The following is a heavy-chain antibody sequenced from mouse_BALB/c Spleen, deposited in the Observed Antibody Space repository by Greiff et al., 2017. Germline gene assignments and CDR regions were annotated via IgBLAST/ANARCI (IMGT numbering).Heavy chain of an antibody. CDR3: ARLHYYAMDY. CDR2: ISNGGGST. J-gene: IGHJ4*01. CDR1: GFTFRSYT. Sequence: EVKLMESGGGLVQPGGSLKLSCAASGFTFRSYTMSWVRQTPEKRLEWVAYISNGGGSTYYPDTVKGRFTISRDNAKNTLYLQMSSLKSEDTAMYYCARLHYYAMDYWGQGTSVTVSS. V-gene: IGHV5-12-2*01.